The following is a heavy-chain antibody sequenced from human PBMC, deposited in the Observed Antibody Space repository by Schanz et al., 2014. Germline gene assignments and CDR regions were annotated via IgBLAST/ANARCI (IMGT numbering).Heavy chain of an antibody. CDR1: GFTFSVNW. D-gene: IGHD5-12*01. Sequence: EVQLVESGGGLVQPGGSLRLSCAASGFTFSVNWMHWVRQAPGKGLEWVANIKQDESKRSYVDSVKGRFTISRDNAKNSLYLQMNSLRAEDTAVYFCARDGGRDGYNLAFDVWGQGTLVTVSS. CDR3: ARDGGRDGYNLAFDV. V-gene: IGHV3-7*03. CDR2: IKQDESKR. J-gene: IGHJ3*01.